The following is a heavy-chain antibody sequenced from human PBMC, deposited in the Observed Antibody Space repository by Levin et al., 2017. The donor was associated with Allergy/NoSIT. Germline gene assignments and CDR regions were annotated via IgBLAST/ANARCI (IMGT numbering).Heavy chain of an antibody. D-gene: IGHD6-25*01. Sequence: GGSLRLSCAASGFTFSSYAMHWVRQAPGKGLEWVAVISYDGSNKYYADSVKGRFTISRDNSKNTLYLQMNSLRAEDTAVYYCARDSGYGPENYFDYWGQGTLVTVSS. CDR3: ARDSGYGPENYFDY. CDR2: ISYDGSNK. V-gene: IGHV3-30*04. CDR1: GFTFSSYA. J-gene: IGHJ4*02.